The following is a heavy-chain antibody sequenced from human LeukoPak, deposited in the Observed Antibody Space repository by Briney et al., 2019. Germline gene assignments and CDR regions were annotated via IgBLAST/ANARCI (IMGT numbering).Heavy chain of an antibody. J-gene: IGHJ6*04. CDR3: AELGITMIGGV. CDR2: TRYDGSNE. D-gene: IGHD3-10*02. V-gene: IGHV3-30*02. Sequence: GGSLRLSCAASGFTFSNYGMHWVRQAPGKGLEWVAFTRYDGSNEYYADSVKGRFTISRDNSKNTLYLQMNSLRAEDTAVYYCAELGITMIGGVWGKGTTVTISS. CDR1: GFTFSNYG.